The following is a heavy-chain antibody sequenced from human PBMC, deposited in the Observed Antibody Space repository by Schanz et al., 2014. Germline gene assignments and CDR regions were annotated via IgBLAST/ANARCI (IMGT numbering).Heavy chain of an antibody. D-gene: IGHD1-26*01. CDR1: GDTLSSYG. V-gene: IGHV1-2*06. J-gene: IGHJ4*02. CDR3: ASDGSGRYTGFGY. Sequence: QVQLVQSGAEVKKPGSSVTVSCKASGDTLSSYGISWVRRAPGQGLECMGRIGPNSGSTTYAQKFQGRVTVTRDTSISTAYMELWSLGSEDRAMYYCASDGSGRYTGFGYWGQGTLVTVSS. CDR2: IGPNSGST.